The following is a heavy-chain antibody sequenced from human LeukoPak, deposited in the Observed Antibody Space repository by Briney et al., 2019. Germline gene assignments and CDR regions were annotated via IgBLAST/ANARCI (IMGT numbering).Heavy chain of an antibody. J-gene: IGHJ4*02. CDR2: INHSGST. D-gene: IGHD3-22*01. Sequence: PSETLSLTCAVYGGSFSGYYWSWIRQPPGKGLEWIGEINHSGSTNYNPSLKSRVTISVDTSKNQSSLKLSSVTAADTAVYYCARGLAASPHPHYYDSSGYYYWGQGTLVTVSS. CDR3: ARGLAASPHPHYYDSSGYYY. CDR1: GGSFSGYY. V-gene: IGHV4-34*01.